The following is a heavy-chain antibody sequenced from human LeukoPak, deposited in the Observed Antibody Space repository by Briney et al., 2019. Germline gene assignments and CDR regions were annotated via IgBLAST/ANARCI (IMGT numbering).Heavy chain of an antibody. CDR2: IRSKAYRGTT. Sequence: GGSLRLSCTGSGFTFGDNAMSWVRQAPGKGREWVGFIRSKAYRGTTEYAASVKGRFTISRDDSASIAYLQMNSLRTEDTAVYYCARGPIQLWIHNAMDVWGQGTTVTVSS. CDR3: ARGPIQLWIHNAMDV. CDR1: GFTFGDNA. V-gene: IGHV3-49*04. D-gene: IGHD5-18*01. J-gene: IGHJ6*02.